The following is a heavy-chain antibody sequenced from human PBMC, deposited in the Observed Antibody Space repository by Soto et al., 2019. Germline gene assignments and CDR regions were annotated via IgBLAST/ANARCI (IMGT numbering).Heavy chain of an antibody. CDR3: SKDLISRVAAFDS. V-gene: IGHV3-49*03. CDR2: IRAKAYGGAT. D-gene: IGHD6-19*01. CDR1: GFTLGDYA. Sequence: EVQLVESGGDLVEPGRSLTLSCTTSGFTLGDYAMGWFRQAPGKGLEWVSFIRAKAYGGATAYAASVKGRFTISRDDSRNIAYLQMDSLITEDTGVYYCSKDLISRVAAFDSWGQGTPVTVSS. J-gene: IGHJ4*02.